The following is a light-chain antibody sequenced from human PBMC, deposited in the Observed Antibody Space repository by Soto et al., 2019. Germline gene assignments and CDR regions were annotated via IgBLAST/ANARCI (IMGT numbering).Light chain of an antibody. J-gene: IGKJ5*01. CDR3: QQYNSWPPIT. V-gene: IGKV3-15*01. CDR1: ESVSSN. CDR2: GAS. Sequence: EVVMTQSPATLSVSPVERATLSFSSSESVSSNLALYQQRPGQAPRLVIYGASTRATGIPARFSGGGSGTEFTLTISSLQSEDVAVYYCQQYNSWPPITFGQGTRLEIK.